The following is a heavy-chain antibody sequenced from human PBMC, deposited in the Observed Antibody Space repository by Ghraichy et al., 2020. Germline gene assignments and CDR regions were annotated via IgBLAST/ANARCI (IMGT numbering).Heavy chain of an antibody. V-gene: IGHV3-30*04. J-gene: IGHJ4*02. Sequence: GGSLRLSCAASGFTFSSYAMHWVRQAPGKGLEWVAVISYDGSNKYYADSVKGRFTISRDNSKNTLYLQMNSLRAEDTAVYYCARGDHPTERGYYFDYWGQGTLVTVSS. CDR3: ARGDHPTERGYYFDY. CDR1: GFTFSSYA. D-gene: IGHD5-24*01. CDR2: ISYDGSNK.